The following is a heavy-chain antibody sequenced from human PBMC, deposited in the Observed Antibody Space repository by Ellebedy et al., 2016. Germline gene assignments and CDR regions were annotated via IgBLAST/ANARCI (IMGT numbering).Heavy chain of an antibody. CDR3: ARDRISASGIFDY. D-gene: IGHD6-13*01. CDR1: GFTFSSYG. V-gene: IGHV3-33*08. Sequence: GGSLRLSCAASGFTFSSYGMHWVRQAPGKGLEWVAVIWFDGSNKYYADSVKGRFTISRDNSKNTLYLQMNSLRAEDTAVYYCARDRISASGIFDYWGQGTLVTVSS. CDR2: IWFDGSNK. J-gene: IGHJ4*02.